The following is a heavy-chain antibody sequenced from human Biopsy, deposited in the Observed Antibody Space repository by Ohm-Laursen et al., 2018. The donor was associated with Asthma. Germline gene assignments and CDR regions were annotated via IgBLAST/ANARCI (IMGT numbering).Heavy chain of an antibody. CDR2: IIPLIGTP. CDR1: GGTFTTYS. J-gene: IGHJ4*02. V-gene: IGHV1-69*01. Sequence: SSVKVSCKASGGTFTTYSISWGRQAPGQGLGWMGGIIPLIGTPNYAQKFQGRVTITADASTNTAYMDLSSLRSEDTAVYYCASPLGDYYDSSGYYYASLGYWGLGTLGIGSS. D-gene: IGHD3-22*01. CDR3: ASPLGDYYDSSGYYYASLGY.